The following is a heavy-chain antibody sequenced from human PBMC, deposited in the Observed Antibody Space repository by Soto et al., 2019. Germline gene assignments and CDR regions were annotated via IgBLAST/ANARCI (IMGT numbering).Heavy chain of an antibody. CDR2: IIPIFNSA. V-gene: IGHV1-69*13. D-gene: IGHD5-12*01. CDR1: GGTFNNYA. Sequence: SVKVSCKASGGTFNNYALSCVRQAPGQGLEWMGGIIPIFNSANYAQKFQGRVTITADDSTSTAYMELRSLRPDDTAVYYCAREVTVASYSFDFWGQGTLVTVSS. J-gene: IGHJ4*02. CDR3: AREVTVASYSFDF.